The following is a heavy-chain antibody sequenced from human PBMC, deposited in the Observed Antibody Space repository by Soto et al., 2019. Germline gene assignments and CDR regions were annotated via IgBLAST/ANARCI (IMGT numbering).Heavy chain of an antibody. CDR3: ARRQGSGSYYSSYAFDI. CDR1: GGTFSSYA. CDR2: IIPIFGTA. Sequence: QVQLVQSGAEVKKPGSSVKVSCKASGGTFSSYAISWVRQAPGQGLEWMGGIIPIFGTANYAQKFQGRVTITADESTSPAYMELSSLRSEDTAVYYCARRQGSGSYYSSYAFDIWGQGTMVTVSS. D-gene: IGHD1-26*01. V-gene: IGHV1-69*01. J-gene: IGHJ3*02.